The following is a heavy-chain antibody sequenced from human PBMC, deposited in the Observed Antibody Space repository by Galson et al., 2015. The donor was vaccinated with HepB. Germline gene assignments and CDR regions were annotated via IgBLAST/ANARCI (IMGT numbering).Heavy chain of an antibody. Sequence: ETLSLTCTVSGGSISSHYWTWIRQPPGKGLKWIGYIYYSGSTNYNPSLKSRVTISVDTSKNQFSLKLSSVTAADSAVYYCATARDYDFWSGYYRGVSDAFDIWGKGTMVTVSS. CDR3: ATARDYDFWSGYYRGVSDAFDI. J-gene: IGHJ3*02. D-gene: IGHD3-3*01. V-gene: IGHV4-59*11. CDR1: GGSISSHY. CDR2: IYYSGST.